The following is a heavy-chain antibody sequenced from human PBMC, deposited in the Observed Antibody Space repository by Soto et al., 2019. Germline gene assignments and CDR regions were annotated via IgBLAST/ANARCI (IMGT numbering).Heavy chain of an antibody. Sequence: ASVKVSCKASGYTFTSYGISWVRQAPGQGLEWMGWISAYNGNTNYAQKLQGRVTMTTDTSTSTAYMELRRLRSDDTAVYYCARSRRWFGANYGMDVWGQGTTVTVSS. V-gene: IGHV1-18*01. CDR2: ISAYNGNT. CDR3: ARSRRWFGANYGMDV. D-gene: IGHD3-10*01. CDR1: GYTFTSYG. J-gene: IGHJ6*02.